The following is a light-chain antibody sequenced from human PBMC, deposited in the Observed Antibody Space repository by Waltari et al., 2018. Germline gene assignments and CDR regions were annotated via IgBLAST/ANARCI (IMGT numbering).Light chain of an antibody. CDR3: CSYAGNYIWV. V-gene: IGLV2-23*02. CDR1: SSDIGRYDI. CDR2: DVS. Sequence: QSALTQPASVSGSPGQSVPISCPGASSDIGRYDIVSWYQQPPGNAPKLIICDVSKRPSGVSDRFSGSKSGDTASLTISGLQFEDEADYYCCSYAGNYIWVFGGGTRLTVL. J-gene: IGLJ3*02.